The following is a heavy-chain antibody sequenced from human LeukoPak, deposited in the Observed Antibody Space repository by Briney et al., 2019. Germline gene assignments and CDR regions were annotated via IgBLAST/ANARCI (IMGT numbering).Heavy chain of an antibody. J-gene: IGHJ4*02. CDR1: GFTFSSYA. V-gene: IGHV3-23*01. D-gene: IGHD1-26*01. Sequence: QPGGSLRLSCAASGFTFSSYAMSWVRQAPGKGLEWVSHISSSGGSTYYADSVKGRFTISRDNSKNTLYLQMNSLRAEDTAIYYCAKDSAVGRRGYFDYWGQGTLVTVSS. CDR3: AKDSAVGRRGYFDY. CDR2: ISSSGGST.